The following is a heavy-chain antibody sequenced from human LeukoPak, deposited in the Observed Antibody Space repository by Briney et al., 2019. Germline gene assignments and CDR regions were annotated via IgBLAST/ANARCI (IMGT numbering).Heavy chain of an antibody. Sequence: WASVKVSCKASGYTFTSYYMHWVRQAPGQGLEWMGIINPSGGSTSYAQKLQGRVTMTRDTSTSTVYMELSSLRSEDTAVYYCARKEPAPYFDYWGQGTLVTVSS. J-gene: IGHJ4*02. CDR3: ARKEPAPYFDY. CDR1: GYTFTSYY. V-gene: IGHV1-46*01. D-gene: IGHD1-26*01. CDR2: INPSGGST.